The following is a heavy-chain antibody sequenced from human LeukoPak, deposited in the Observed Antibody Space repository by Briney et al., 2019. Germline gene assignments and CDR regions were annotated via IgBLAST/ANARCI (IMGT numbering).Heavy chain of an antibody. Sequence: PGGSLRLSCAASGFTFSSYAMSWVRQAPGKGLEWVSAIRSIGGSTYYADSVKGRFTISRDNSKNTLYLQMNSLRVEDAAIYYCARETSTGDDYGMDVWGQGTTVTVSS. V-gene: IGHV3-23*01. CDR3: ARETSTGDDYGMDV. J-gene: IGHJ6*02. CDR2: IRSIGGST. CDR1: GFTFSSYA.